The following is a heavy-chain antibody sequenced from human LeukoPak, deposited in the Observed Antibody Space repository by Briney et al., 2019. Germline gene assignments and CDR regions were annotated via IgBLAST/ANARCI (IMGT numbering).Heavy chain of an antibody. Sequence: PGGSLRLSCAASGFTFSSYSMNWVRQAPGKGLEWVSSISSSSYIYYADSVKGRFTISRDNAKNSLYLQMNSLRAEDTAVYYCAREYYDFWSGQREAFDIWGQGTMVTVSS. CDR1: GFTFSSYS. CDR3: AREYYDFWSGQREAFDI. D-gene: IGHD3-3*01. J-gene: IGHJ3*02. CDR2: ISSSSYI. V-gene: IGHV3-21*01.